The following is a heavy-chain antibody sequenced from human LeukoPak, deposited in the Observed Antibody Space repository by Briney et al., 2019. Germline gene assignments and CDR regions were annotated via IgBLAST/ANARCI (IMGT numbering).Heavy chain of an antibody. CDR1: GGTFSSYA. CDR2: IIPIFGTA. Sequence: ASVKVSCKASGGTFSSYAISWVRQAPGQGLEWMGGIIPIFGTANYAQKFQGRVTITADEPTSTAYMELSSLRSEDTAVYYCARGGYYGSGSYLDYWGQGTLVTVSS. CDR3: ARGGYYGSGSYLDY. V-gene: IGHV1-69*13. J-gene: IGHJ4*02. D-gene: IGHD3-10*01.